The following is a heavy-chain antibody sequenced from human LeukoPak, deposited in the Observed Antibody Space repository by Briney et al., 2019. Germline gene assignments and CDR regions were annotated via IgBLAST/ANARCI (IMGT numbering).Heavy chain of an antibody. V-gene: IGHV4-30-2*01. CDR3: ARDPWQGPLPAAMGFDY. Sequence: SQTLSLTCTVSGGSISSGGYYWSWIRQPPGKGLEWIGYIYHSGSTYYNPSLKSRVTISVDRSKNQSSLKLSSVTAADTAVYYCARDPWQGPLPAAMGFDYWGQGTLVTVSS. CDR2: IYHSGST. D-gene: IGHD2-2*01. J-gene: IGHJ4*02. CDR1: GGSISSGGYY.